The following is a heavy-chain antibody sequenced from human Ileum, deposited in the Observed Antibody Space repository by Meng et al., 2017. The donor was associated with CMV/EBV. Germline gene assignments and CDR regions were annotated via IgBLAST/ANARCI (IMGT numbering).Heavy chain of an antibody. V-gene: IGHV4-34*01. J-gene: IGHJ4*02. CDR2: INHSGST. CDR3: ARSRRDGYNNPPLDY. CDR1: VASFSGYY. Sequence: QGQEQQWEAGRLKPSESLPLSCACDVASFSGYYWSWIRQPPGKGLEWIGEINHSGSTNYNPSLKSRVTISVDTSKNQFSLKLSSVTAADTAVYYCARSRRDGYNNPPLDYWGQGTLVTVSS. D-gene: IGHD5-24*01.